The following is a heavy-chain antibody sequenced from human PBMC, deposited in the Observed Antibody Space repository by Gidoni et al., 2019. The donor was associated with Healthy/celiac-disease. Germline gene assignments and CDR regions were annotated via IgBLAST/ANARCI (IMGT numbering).Heavy chain of an antibody. CDR1: GFTFSSYA. Sequence: EVQLLESGGGLVQPGGSLRLSCAASGFTFSSYAVSWVRQAPGQGLGWVSAISGSGGSTYYADSVKGRFTISRDNSKNTLYLQMNSLRAEDTAVYYCAKQPYDSMELYYFDYWGQGTLVTVSS. D-gene: IGHD3-22*01. J-gene: IGHJ4*02. CDR3: AKQPYDSMELYYFDY. V-gene: IGHV3-23*01. CDR2: ISGSGGST.